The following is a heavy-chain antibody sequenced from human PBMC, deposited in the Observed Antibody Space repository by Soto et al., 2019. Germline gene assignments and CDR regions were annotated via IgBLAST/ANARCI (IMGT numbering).Heavy chain of an antibody. D-gene: IGHD3-16*01. Sequence: GASVKVSCKASGYSFTSYAMHWVRQAPGQRLEWMGWINAGNGNTKYSQKFQGRVTITRDTSASTAYMELSSLRSEDTAVYYCAPVFSWGIHAFDIWGQGTMVTVSS. CDR1: GYSFTSYA. CDR2: INAGNGNT. V-gene: IGHV1-3*01. CDR3: APVFSWGIHAFDI. J-gene: IGHJ3*02.